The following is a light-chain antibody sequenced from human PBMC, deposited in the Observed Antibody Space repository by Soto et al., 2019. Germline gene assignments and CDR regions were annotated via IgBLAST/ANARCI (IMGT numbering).Light chain of an antibody. Sequence: DIQMTQSPSTLSAFVGDRVTITFRASQSLSSWLAWYQQKPEQAPKLLIYKASTLQCGVPSRFSGGGSGTELTLAISSLQPDDSATYYCQQYNDNWTFGQGTKVEIK. CDR1: QSLSSW. CDR2: KAS. CDR3: QQYNDNWT. V-gene: IGKV1-5*03. J-gene: IGKJ1*01.